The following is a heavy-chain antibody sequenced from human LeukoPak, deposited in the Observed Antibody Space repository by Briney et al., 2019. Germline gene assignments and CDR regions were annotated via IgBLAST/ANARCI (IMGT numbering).Heavy chain of an antibody. CDR3: ARDPLAPGSIAVAVP. J-gene: IGHJ6*02. CDR2: ISSSSSYI. V-gene: IGHV3-21*01. D-gene: IGHD6-19*01. Sequence: GGSLRLSCAASGFTFSSYSMNWVRQAPGKGLEWVSSISSSSSYIYYADSVKGRFTISRNNAKNSLYLQMNSLRAEDTAVYYCARDPLAPGSIAVAVPWGQGTTVTVSS. CDR1: GFTFSSYS.